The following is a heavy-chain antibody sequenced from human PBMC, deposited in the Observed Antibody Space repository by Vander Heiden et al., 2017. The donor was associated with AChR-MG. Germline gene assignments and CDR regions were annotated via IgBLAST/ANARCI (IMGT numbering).Heavy chain of an antibody. V-gene: IGHV1-69*01. D-gene: IGHD3-10*01. CDR3: AREEGKGSTMVQGAPSGAFDI. CDR2: IIPIFGTA. CDR1: GGTFSSYA. Sequence: QVQLVQSGAEVTKPGSSVKVSCKASGGTFSSYAIRWVRQAPGQGLEWMGGIIPIFGTANYAQKFQGRVTITADESTSTAYMELSSLRSEDTAVYYCAREEGKGSTMVQGAPSGAFDIWGQGTMVTVSS. J-gene: IGHJ3*02.